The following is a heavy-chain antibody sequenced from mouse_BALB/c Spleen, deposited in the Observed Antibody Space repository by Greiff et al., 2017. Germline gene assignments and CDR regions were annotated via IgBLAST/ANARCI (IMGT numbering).Heavy chain of an antibody. J-gene: IGHJ2*01. CDR3: ARGGGGLRRQGLDY. D-gene: IGHD2-2*01. CDR1: GFTFSSYG. V-gene: IGHV5-6-3*01. Sequence: EVKLMESGGGLVQPGGSLKLSCAASGFTFSSYGMSWVRQTPDKRLELVATINSNGGSTYYPDSVKGRFTISRDNAKNTLYLQMSSLKSEDTAMYYCARGGGGLRRQGLDYWGQGTTLTVSS. CDR2: INSNGGST.